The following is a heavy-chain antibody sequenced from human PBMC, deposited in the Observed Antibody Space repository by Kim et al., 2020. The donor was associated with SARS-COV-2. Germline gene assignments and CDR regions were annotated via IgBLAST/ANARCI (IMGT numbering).Heavy chain of an antibody. CDR1: GFTFGDYY. V-gene: IGHV3-11*01. Sequence: GGSLRLSCAASGFTFGDYYMRWIRQAPGKGLEWVSHISASASTIHYSDSVKGRFTISRDNAKNSLFLQMNSLSADDTAVYYCARMRLWVGELVSAATGDFADYMDVWGKGTTVTVSS. J-gene: IGHJ6*03. CDR2: ISASASTI. CDR3: ARMRLWVGELVSAATGDFADYMDV. D-gene: IGHD3-10*01.